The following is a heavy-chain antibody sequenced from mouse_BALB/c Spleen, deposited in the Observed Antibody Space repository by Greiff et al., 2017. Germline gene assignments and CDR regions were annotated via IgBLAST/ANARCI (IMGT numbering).Heavy chain of an antibody. CDR3: AGLFAY. CDR1: GFTFSSYG. J-gene: IGHJ3*01. V-gene: IGHV5-6-3*01. CDR2: INSNGGST. Sequence: VQLKESGGGLVQPGGSLKLSCAASGFTFSSYGMSWVRQTPDKRLELVATINSNGGSTYYPDSVKGRFTISRDNAKNTLYLQMSSLKSEDTAMYYCAGLFAYWGQGTLVTVSA.